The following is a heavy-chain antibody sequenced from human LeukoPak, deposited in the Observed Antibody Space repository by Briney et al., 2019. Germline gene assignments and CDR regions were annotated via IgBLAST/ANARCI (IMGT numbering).Heavy chain of an antibody. CDR1: GFTFSSYW. CDR3: ARGDFNDNGDYVDAFDI. J-gene: IGHJ3*02. CDR2: IKPDGREK. Sequence: GQSLRLSCAASGFTFSSYWMSWVRQAPGKGLEWVAHIKPDGREKYYLDSVKGRFTISRDNVKKSLYLQMNSLGAEDTAVYYCARGDFNDNGDYVDAFDIWGHGTMVTVSS. D-gene: IGHD4-17*01. V-gene: IGHV3-7*01.